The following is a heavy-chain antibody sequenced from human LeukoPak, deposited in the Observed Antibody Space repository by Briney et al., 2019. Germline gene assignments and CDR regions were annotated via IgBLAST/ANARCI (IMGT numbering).Heavy chain of an antibody. CDR2: IIPIFGTA. V-gene: IGHV1-69*06. J-gene: IGHJ6*03. D-gene: IGHD6-6*01. CDR1: GYTFTGYY. Sequence: GASVKVSCKASGYTFTGYYMHWVRQAPGQGLEWMGGIIPIFGTANYAQKFQGRVTITADKSTSTAYMELSSLRSEDTAVYYCATDSSSSRVWYYYYYMDVWGKGTTVTVSS. CDR3: ATDSSSSRVWYYYYYMDV.